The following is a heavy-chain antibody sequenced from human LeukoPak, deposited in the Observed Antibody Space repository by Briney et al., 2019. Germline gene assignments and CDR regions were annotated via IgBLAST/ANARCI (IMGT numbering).Heavy chain of an antibody. CDR1: GGSFSGYY. CDR3: ARGFYGSGSYSPPYYYMDV. V-gene: IGHV4-34*01. Sequence: SETLSLTCAVYGGSFSGYYWSWIRQSPGKGLEWIGEINHSGSTNYNPSLKSRVTISVDTSKNQFSLKLSSVTAADTAVYYCARGFYGSGSYSPPYYYMDVWGKGTTVTISS. CDR2: INHSGST. D-gene: IGHD3-10*01. J-gene: IGHJ6*03.